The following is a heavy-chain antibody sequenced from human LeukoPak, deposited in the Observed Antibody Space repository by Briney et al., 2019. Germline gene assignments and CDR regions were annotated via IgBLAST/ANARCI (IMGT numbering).Heavy chain of an antibody. CDR2: IYYSGST. J-gene: IGHJ4*02. Sequence: PSETLSLTCTVSGGSISSYYWSWIRQPPGKGLEWIGYIYYSGSTNYNPSLKSRVTISVGTSKNQFSLKLSSVTAADTAVYYCARHGLLGQWPHYYFDYWGQGTLVTVSS. CDR1: GGSISSYY. D-gene: IGHD6-19*01. V-gene: IGHV4-59*01. CDR3: ARHGLLGQWPHYYFDY.